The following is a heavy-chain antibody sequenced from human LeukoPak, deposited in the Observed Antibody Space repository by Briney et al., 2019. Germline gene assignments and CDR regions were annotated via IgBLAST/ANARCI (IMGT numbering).Heavy chain of an antibody. CDR3: AKDDDWGSYYFDY. V-gene: IGHV3-30*04. CDR2: ISYDGSNK. CDR1: GFTFSSYA. J-gene: IGHJ4*02. D-gene: IGHD7-27*01. Sequence: GGSLRLSCAASGFTFSSYAMHWVRQAPGKGLEWVAVISYDGSNKYYADSVKGRFTISRDNSKNTLYLQMNSLRAEDTAVYYCAKDDDWGSYYFDYWGQGTLVTVSS.